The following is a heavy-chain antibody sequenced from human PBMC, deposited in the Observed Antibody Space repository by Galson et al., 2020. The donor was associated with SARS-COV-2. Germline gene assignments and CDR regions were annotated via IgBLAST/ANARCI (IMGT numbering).Heavy chain of an antibody. CDR1: GGSISSYY. Sequence: ETSETLSLTCTVSGGSISSYYWSWIRQPPGKGLEWSGYIYYSGSTNYNPPLKSRVTISVDPSKNQFPLKLSSVTAADTAVYYCAGSSGYSYGYYFDYWGQGTLVTVSS. D-gene: IGHD5-18*01. J-gene: IGHJ4*02. V-gene: IGHV4-59*01. CDR3: AGSSGYSYGYYFDY. CDR2: IYYSGST.